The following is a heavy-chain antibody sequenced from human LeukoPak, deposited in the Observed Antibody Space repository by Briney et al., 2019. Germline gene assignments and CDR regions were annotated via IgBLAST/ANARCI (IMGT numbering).Heavy chain of an antibody. D-gene: IGHD3-16*01. CDR3: ARHPSFGYFDY. CDR1: GGSISSSSYY. CDR2: IYYSGST. V-gene: IGHV4-39*01. J-gene: IGHJ4*02. Sequence: PSETLSLTCTVSGGSISSSSYYWGWIRQPPGKGLEWIGSIYYSGSTYYNPSLKSRVTISVDTSKNQFSLKLSSVTAADTAVYYCARHPSFGYFDYWGQGTLVTVSS.